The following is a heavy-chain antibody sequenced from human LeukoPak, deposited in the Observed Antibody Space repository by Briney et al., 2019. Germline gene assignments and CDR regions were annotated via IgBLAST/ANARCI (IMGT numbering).Heavy chain of an antibody. Sequence: SVKVSCKASGGTFSSYAISWVRQAPGQGLEWMGEIIPIFGTANYAQKFQGRVTITADESTSTAYMELSSLRSEDTAVYYCARDLTFPRPDAFDIWGQGTMVTVSS. J-gene: IGHJ3*02. V-gene: IGHV1-69*01. CDR3: ARDLTFPRPDAFDI. CDR1: GGTFSSYA. CDR2: IIPIFGTA. D-gene: IGHD2/OR15-2a*01.